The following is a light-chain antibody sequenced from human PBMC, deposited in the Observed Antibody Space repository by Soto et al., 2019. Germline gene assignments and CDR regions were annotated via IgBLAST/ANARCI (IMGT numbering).Light chain of an antibody. Sequence: VMAQSPATLSVSPGEGATLSCRAGQRVSSNLAWYQQIPGQAPRLLIYGASSRATGIPDRFSGSGSGTDFTLTISRLEPEDFAVYYCQQYGSSPLTFGGGTKVDIK. J-gene: IGKJ4*01. CDR2: GAS. CDR1: QRVSSN. V-gene: IGKV3-20*01. CDR3: QQYGSSPLT.